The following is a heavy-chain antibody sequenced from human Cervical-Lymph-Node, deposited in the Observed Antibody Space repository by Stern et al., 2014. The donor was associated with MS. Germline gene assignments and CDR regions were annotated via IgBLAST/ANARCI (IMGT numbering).Heavy chain of an antibody. CDR3: TRAVGGVGRE. CDR1: GYTFTNYY. CDR2: INPNGSVT. Sequence: QMQLVQSGPEVKKPGASVMVSCKTSGYTFTNYYIHWVRQAPGQGLEWMGIINPNGSVTASAQTVQGRLTITRDTSTTTVYMKLITLTSEDTAMYDCTRAVGGVGREWGQGTLVFVSS. J-gene: IGHJ4*02. V-gene: IGHV1-46*01. D-gene: IGHD3-16*01.